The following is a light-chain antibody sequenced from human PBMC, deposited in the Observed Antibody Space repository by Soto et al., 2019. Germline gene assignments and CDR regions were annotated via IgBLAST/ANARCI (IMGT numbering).Light chain of an antibody. Sequence: QSVLTQPASVSGSPGQSITISCTGASSDVGNYNYVSWYQQHPGKAPKLIIYDVNNRPSGVSNRFSGSQSGNTASLTISGLQAEDEADYYCSSYTSSTTLYVFGTGTKVTVL. CDR2: DVN. V-gene: IGLV2-14*03. CDR1: SSDVGNYNY. J-gene: IGLJ1*01. CDR3: SSYTSSTTLYV.